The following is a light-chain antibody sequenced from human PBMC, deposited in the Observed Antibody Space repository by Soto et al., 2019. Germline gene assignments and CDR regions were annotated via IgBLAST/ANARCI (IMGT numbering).Light chain of an antibody. Sequence: EIMLTQSPATLSLSPGERATLSCRASQSVSSYLAWYQQKPGQAHRLLIYDASNRATGIPARFSGSGSGTDFTLTISSLEPEDFAVDYCQQRSNWPPYTFGQGTKLEIK. CDR2: DAS. J-gene: IGKJ2*01. CDR1: QSVSSY. CDR3: QQRSNWPPYT. V-gene: IGKV3-11*01.